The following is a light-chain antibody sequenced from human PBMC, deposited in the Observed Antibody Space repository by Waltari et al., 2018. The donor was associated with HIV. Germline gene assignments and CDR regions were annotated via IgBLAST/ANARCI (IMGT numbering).Light chain of an antibody. J-gene: IGLJ3*02. CDR1: SLPNRY. Sequence: SYDLTPTPSVSVSPGQTARINCSRGSLPNRYSSWYRQKAGQAPVLLIYKDIERPSGIPERISGSESGTGVTLTISGVQAGDEGDYFCQSTDFDGTWVFGGGTKLTVL. V-gene: IGLV3-25*03. CDR3: QSTDFDGTWV. CDR2: KDI.